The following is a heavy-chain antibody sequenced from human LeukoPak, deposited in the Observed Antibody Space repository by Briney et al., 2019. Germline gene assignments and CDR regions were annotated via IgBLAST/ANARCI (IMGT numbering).Heavy chain of an antibody. CDR3: VIDYIVVVPAAWSFDY. CDR2: ISYDGSVE. CDR1: GFTFNNYA. D-gene: IGHD2-2*01. Sequence: GGSLRLSCAASGFTFNNYAMHWIRQAPGKGLEWVALISYDGSVEYYADSVKGRFTISRDNAKNSLYLQMNSLRAEDTAVYYCVIDYIVVVPAAWSFDYWGQGTLVTVSS. J-gene: IGHJ4*02. V-gene: IGHV3-33*03.